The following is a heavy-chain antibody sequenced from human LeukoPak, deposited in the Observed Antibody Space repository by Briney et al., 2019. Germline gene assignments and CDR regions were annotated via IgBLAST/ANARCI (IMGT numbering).Heavy chain of an antibody. CDR3: ARESYDYDSRFEDVFDY. V-gene: IGHV4-59*12. CDR1: GGSIRTNY. CDR2: PHSSGHT. Sequence: PSETLSLTCTVSGGSIRTNYWSWLRQPPGKGLVWIGYPHSSGHTSSRTSLKSRVTISIDMSNNHVSLSLTSVPAADTALYYCARESYDYDSRFEDVFDYWGQGTMVTVSS. J-gene: IGHJ3*01. D-gene: IGHD3-22*01.